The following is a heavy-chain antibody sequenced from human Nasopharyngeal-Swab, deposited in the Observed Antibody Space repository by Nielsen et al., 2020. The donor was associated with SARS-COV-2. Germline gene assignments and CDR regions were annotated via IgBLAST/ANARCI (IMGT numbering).Heavy chain of an antibody. CDR2: IYHSGST. V-gene: IGHV4-4*02. D-gene: IGHD3-3*01. CDR1: GGSISSSNW. J-gene: IGHJ4*02. Sequence: SETLSLTCAVSGGSISSSNWWSWVRQPPGKGLEWIGEIYHSGSTNYNPSPKSRVTISVDKSKNQFSLKLSSVTAADTAVYYCARWGPINDFWSGYYRFDYWGQGTLVTVSS. CDR3: ARWGPINDFWSGYYRFDY.